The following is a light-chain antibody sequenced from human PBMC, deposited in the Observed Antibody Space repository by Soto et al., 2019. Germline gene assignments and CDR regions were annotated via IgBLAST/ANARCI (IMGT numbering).Light chain of an antibody. CDR1: FSDVGGYDY. CDR3: SSHTSGSTRV. J-gene: IGLJ1*01. CDR2: EVT. Sequence: QSVLTQPASVSGSPGQSIAISCTGTFSDVGGYDYVSWYQHHPDKAPKLMIYEVTKRPSGVSNRFSGSKSGNTASLTISGLQPEDEADYYCSSHTSGSTRVFGSGTKLTVL. V-gene: IGLV2-14*01.